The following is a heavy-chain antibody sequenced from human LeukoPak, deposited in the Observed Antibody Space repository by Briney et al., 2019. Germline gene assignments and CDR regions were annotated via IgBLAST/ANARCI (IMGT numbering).Heavy chain of an antibody. CDR2: ITVYKDNT. D-gene: IGHD3-22*01. CDR3: ARNDYDSSGYYLMGDC. CDR1: GYTFTSHD. J-gene: IGHJ4*02. Sequence: ASVKVSCKPSGYTFTSHDISLVRQAPGQGLEWMETITVYKDNTKYAQKFQGRVTMTTDTYTSTAYMELRSLTSDDTAVYYCARNDYDSSGYYLMGDCWGQGTLVTXXS. V-gene: IGHV1-18*01.